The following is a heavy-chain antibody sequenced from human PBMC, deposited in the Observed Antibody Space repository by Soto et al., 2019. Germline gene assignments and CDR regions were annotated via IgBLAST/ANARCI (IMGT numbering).Heavy chain of an antibody. D-gene: IGHD1-26*01. CDR3: ARVGYSGSYLYYFDY. J-gene: IGHJ4*02. Sequence: QVQLVQSGAEVKKPGASVKVSCKASGYTFTGYYMHWVRQAPGQGLEWMGWINPNSGGTNYAQKFQGWVTMTRDTSISTAYMELSRLRSDDTAVYYCARVGYSGSYLYYFDYWGQGTLVTVSS. V-gene: IGHV1-2*04. CDR2: INPNSGGT. CDR1: GYTFTGYY.